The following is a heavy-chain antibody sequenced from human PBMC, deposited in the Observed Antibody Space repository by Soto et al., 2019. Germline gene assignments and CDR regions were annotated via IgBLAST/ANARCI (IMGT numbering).Heavy chain of an antibody. V-gene: IGHV4-59*01. CDR3: ARGGGPTTTTLTTYDY. CDR1: GGSMSFYY. J-gene: IGHJ4*02. D-gene: IGHD4-17*01. CDR2: IYYRGTT. Sequence: AVTLSLTRNISGGSMSFYYWSWIRQPPGKGLEWVGYIYYRGTTNYNPSLRSRVTILIDMSKNQFSLKMTSVTAADTAVYYCARGGGPTTTTLTTYDYWAQGSLVTVS.